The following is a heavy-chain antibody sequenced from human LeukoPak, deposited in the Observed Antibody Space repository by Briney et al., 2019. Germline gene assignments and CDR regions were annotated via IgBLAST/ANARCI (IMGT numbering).Heavy chain of an antibody. CDR1: GYTFTSYG. J-gene: IGHJ4*02. CDR3: ARDLSLGRHDDGEPFDS. CDR2: ISAYNGNT. D-gene: IGHD4-17*01. V-gene: IGHV1-18*01. Sequence: ASVKVSCKASGYTFTSYGISWVRQAPGQGLEWMGWISAYNGNTNYAQKLQGRVTMTTDTSTSTAYMELRSLRSDDTAVYYCARDLSLGRHDDGEPFDSWGQGTLVTVSS.